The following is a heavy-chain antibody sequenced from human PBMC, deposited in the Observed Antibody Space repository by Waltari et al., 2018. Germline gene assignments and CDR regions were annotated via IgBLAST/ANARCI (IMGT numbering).Heavy chain of an antibody. CDR2: INHSGST. V-gene: IGHV4-34*01. J-gene: IGHJ4*02. CDR1: GGSFSGYY. D-gene: IGHD3-22*01. Sequence: QVQLQQWGAGLLKPSETLSITCAVYGGSFSGYYWSWIRQPPGKGLEWIGEINHSGSTNYNPSLKSRGTISVDTSKNQVYLKLSSVTAAYTAVYYCARGVVIPFDYWGQGTLVTVSS. CDR3: ARGVVIPFDY.